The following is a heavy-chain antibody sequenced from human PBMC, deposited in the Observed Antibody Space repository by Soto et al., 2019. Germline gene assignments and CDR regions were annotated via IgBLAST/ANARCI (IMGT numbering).Heavy chain of an antibody. CDR3: ARDLDDFWSGYYSDWYYGMDV. V-gene: IGHV3-30-3*01. J-gene: IGHJ6*02. CDR2: ISYDGGKK. D-gene: IGHD3-3*01. Sequence: QVQLVESGGGVVQAGRSLRLSCAASAFTFNNYAFHWVRQAPDKGLEWVVGISYDGGKKYYADSVKGRFTFSRDNSENTLYLQMNSLRVEDTGIYYCARDLDDFWSGYYSDWYYGMDVWGQGTKVFVSS. CDR1: AFTFNNYA.